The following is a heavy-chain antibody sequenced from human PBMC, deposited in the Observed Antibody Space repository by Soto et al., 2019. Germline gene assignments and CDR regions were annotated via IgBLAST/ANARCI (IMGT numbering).Heavy chain of an antibody. V-gene: IGHV3-23*01. D-gene: IGHD2-15*01. CDR3: AKSPPGGPYCSGGSCYSGYFQH. J-gene: IGHJ1*01. Sequence: GGSLRLSCAASGFTFSSYAMSWVRQAPGKGLEWVSAINGSGGSTYYADSVKGRFTISRDNSKNTLYLQMNSLRAEDTAVYYCAKSPPGGPYCSGGSCYSGYFQHWGQGTLVNVS. CDR2: INGSGGST. CDR1: GFTFSSYA.